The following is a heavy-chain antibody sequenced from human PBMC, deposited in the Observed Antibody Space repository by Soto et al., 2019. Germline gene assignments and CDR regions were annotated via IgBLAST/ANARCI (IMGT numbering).Heavy chain of an antibody. Sequence: QVRLQESGPGLVKPSETLSLTCTVSGASISRYYWSWIRQSPGKGLEWIGYLYNTGSTIYNPSLKSRVTIHVDTSKNRSPLKINSVTAPDTAVYYCARDLWGYCGVDCSPLHVWGQRTTVTVSS. D-gene: IGHD2-21*02. CDR1: GASISRYY. CDR2: LYNTGST. J-gene: IGHJ6*02. CDR3: ARDLWGYCGVDCSPLHV. V-gene: IGHV4-4*08.